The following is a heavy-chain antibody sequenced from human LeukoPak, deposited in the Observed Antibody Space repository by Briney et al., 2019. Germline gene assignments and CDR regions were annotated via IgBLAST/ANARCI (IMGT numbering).Heavy chain of an antibody. Sequence: GGSLRLSCAASGFTFTTYSMNWVRQAPGKGLEWVSFVSSTSRFISYADSVKGRFTISRDNAKNSLYLQMNSLRAEDTAVYYCASKSSSSWYFGFDPWGQGTLVTVSS. CDR1: GFTFTTYS. CDR2: VSSTSRFI. D-gene: IGHD6-13*01. J-gene: IGHJ5*02. V-gene: IGHV3-21*01. CDR3: ASKSSSSWYFGFDP.